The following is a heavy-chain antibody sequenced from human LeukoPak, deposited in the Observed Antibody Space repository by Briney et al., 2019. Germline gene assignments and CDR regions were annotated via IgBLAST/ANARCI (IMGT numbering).Heavy chain of an antibody. Sequence: GGSLRLSCAASRFSFSNYWLHWVRQAPGKGRVWVSRVKRDGSNPSYADSVKGRFTISRDNAENMLYLQMNTLGGEDTAVYYCARDIVSGSGSLDYWDQGTLVTVSS. D-gene: IGHD3-10*01. V-gene: IGHV3-74*01. CDR3: ARDIVSGSGSLDY. CDR2: VKRDGSNP. CDR1: RFSFSNYW. J-gene: IGHJ4*02.